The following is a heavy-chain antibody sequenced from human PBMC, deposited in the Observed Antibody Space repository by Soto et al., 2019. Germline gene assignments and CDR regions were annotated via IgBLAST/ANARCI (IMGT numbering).Heavy chain of an antibody. Sequence: QVQLVESGGGLVKPGGSLRLSCAASGFTFSNYYMSWIRQAPGKGLEWVSDISSGGSNIYYADSVKGRFTISRDNAKNAMYLQTNNLRAENMAVYYCAGYYPTTQYYANDYYIDVWGKGTTVTVSS. V-gene: IGHV3-11*01. CDR1: GFTFSNYY. CDR2: ISSGGSNI. J-gene: IGHJ6*03. D-gene: IGHD3-3*01. CDR3: AGYYPTTQYYANDYYIDV.